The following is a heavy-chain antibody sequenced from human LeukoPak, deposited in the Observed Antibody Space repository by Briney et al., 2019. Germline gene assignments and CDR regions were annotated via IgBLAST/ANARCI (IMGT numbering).Heavy chain of an antibody. Sequence: ASVKVSCKASGYTFTGYYMHWVRQAPGQGLEWMGWINPNSGGTNYAQKFQGRVTMTRDTSISTAYMELSRLRSDDTAVYYCARGSSGRYYYYYYMDVWGKGTTVTVSS. CDR2: INPNSGGT. J-gene: IGHJ6*03. CDR3: ARGSSGRYYYYYYMDV. CDR1: GYTFTGYY. V-gene: IGHV1-2*02. D-gene: IGHD6-19*01.